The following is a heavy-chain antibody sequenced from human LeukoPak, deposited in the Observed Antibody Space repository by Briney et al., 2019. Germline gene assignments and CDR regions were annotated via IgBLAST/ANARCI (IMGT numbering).Heavy chain of an antibody. Sequence: KSGGSLRLSCAASGFTFSSYGMHWVRQAPGKGLEWVAFIRYDGNEIYYADSVKGRFTISRDNSKNTLYLEMNSLRPEDTALYYCAKDERINGLNAGTLLDYWGQGALVSVSS. J-gene: IGHJ4*02. CDR3: AKDERINGLNAGTLLDY. V-gene: IGHV3-30*02. CDR2: IRYDGNEI. D-gene: IGHD1-1*01. CDR1: GFTFSSYG.